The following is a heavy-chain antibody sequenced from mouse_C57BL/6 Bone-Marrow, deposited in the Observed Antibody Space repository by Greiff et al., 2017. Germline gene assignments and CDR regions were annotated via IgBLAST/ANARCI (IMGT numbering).Heavy chain of an antibody. V-gene: IGHV1-80*01. D-gene: IGHD1-1*01. CDR1: GYAFSSYW. J-gene: IGHJ3*01. CDR2: IYPGDGDT. Sequence: QVQLQQSGAELVKPGASVKISCKASGYAFSSYWMNWVKQRPGKGLEWIGQIYPGDGDTNYNGKFKGKATLTADKSSSTAYMQLSSLTSEDSAVYFCARPYITTVVEGWDWGQGTLVTVSA. CDR3: ARPYITTVVEGWD.